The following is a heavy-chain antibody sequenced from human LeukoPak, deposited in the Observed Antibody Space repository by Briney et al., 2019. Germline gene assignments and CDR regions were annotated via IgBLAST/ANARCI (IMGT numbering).Heavy chain of an antibody. D-gene: IGHD5-24*01. CDR1: GYTFTSYY. Sequence: WASVKVSCKASGYTFTSYYMHWVRQAPGQGLEWMGIINPSGGSTSYAQKFQGRVTMTRDTSTSTVYMELSSLRSEDTAVYYCARDGGWLQFVYYFDYWGQRTLVTVSS. J-gene: IGHJ4*02. V-gene: IGHV1-46*01. CDR2: INPSGGST. CDR3: ARDGGWLQFVYYFDY.